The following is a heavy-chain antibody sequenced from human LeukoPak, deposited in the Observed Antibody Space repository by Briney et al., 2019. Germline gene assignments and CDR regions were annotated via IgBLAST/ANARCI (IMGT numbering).Heavy chain of an antibody. Sequence: GASLRISCKGSGYSFTSYWISWVRQLPGKGLEWMGRIDPSDSYTNYSPSFQGHVTISADKSISTAYLQCSSLKASDTAMYYCTIAAAGTDWFDPWGQGTLVTVSS. CDR1: GYSFTSYW. V-gene: IGHV5-10-1*01. J-gene: IGHJ5*02. CDR2: IDPSDSYT. CDR3: TIAAAGTDWFDP. D-gene: IGHD6-13*01.